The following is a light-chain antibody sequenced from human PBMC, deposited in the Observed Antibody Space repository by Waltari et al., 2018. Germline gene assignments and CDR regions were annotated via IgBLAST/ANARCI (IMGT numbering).Light chain of an antibody. J-gene: IGLJ3*02. V-gene: IGLV2-23*01. CDR2: EGN. CDR1: SSPVGTYNF. CDR3: YSYAGSGTWV. Sequence: QSALTQPASVSGSPGPSITISCPGTSSPVGTYNFSSWYQQNPGKAPKRMIYEGNKRPAGVSNRFSGSKAGNTASQTISGLQAEDEADYYCYSYAGSGTWVFGGGTKLTVL.